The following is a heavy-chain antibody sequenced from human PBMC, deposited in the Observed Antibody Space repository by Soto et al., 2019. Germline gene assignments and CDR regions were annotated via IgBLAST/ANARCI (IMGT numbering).Heavy chain of an antibody. CDR1: GGSISSYY. D-gene: IGHD3-3*01. CDR3: ARRVGYYDFWSGYYSDYYYYYMDV. J-gene: IGHJ6*03. Sequence: SETLSLTCTVSGGSISSYYWSWIRQPPGKGLEWIGYIYYSGSTNYNPSLKSRVTISVDTSKNQFSLKLSSVTAADTAVYYCARRVGYYDFWSGYYSDYYYYYMDVWGKGTTVTVSS. V-gene: IGHV4-59*01. CDR2: IYYSGST.